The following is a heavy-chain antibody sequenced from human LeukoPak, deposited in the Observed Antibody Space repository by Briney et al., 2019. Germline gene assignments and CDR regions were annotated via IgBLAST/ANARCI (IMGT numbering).Heavy chain of an antibody. J-gene: IGHJ4*02. CDR3: ARAGITIFGVVDY. CDR1: GGSISSGSYY. D-gene: IGHD3-3*01. CDR2: FYASGST. V-gene: IGHV4-61*02. Sequence: SETLSLTCTVSGGSISSGSYYWSWIRQPAGKGLEWIGRFYASGSTNYNPSLKSRVTISVDTSKNQFSLNLSSVTAADTAVYYCARAGITIFGVVDYWGQGTLVTVSS.